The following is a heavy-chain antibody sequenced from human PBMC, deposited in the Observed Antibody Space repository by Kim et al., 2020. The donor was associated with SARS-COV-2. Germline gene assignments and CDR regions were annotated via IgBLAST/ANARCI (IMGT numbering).Heavy chain of an antibody. CDR3: ARDGRIQLWFLAWYFDL. V-gene: IGHV3-33*01. CDR2: IWYDGSNK. CDR1: GFTFSSYG. D-gene: IGHD5-18*01. Sequence: GGSLRLSCAASGFTFSSYGMHWVRQAPGKGLEWVAVIWYDGSNKYYADSVKGRFTISRENSKNTLYLQMNSLSDEDTAVYYCARDGRIQLWFLAWYFDLWGRGTLVTVSS. J-gene: IGHJ2*01.